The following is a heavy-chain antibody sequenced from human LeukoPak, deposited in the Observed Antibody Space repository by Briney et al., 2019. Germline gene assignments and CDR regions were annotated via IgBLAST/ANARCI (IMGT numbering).Heavy chain of an antibody. V-gene: IGHV3-21*01. D-gene: IGHD2-15*01. CDR1: GFTFSSYS. CDR3: ARVMARCDAGGGSCYLDY. J-gene: IGHJ4*02. CDR2: ITSSSSHI. Sequence: GGSLRLSCVASGFTFSSYSIVWVRQAPGKGLEWVSYITSSSSHIYYADPLQGRFTIYRDNAKNALYLQMNSLRAEDTAVYYCARVMARCDAGGGSCYLDYWGQGTLVTVSS.